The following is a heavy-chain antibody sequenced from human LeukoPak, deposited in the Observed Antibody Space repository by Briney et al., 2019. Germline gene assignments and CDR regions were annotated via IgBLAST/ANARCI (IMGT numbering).Heavy chain of an antibody. D-gene: IGHD1-26*01. CDR1: GGTFSSYA. J-gene: IGHJ4*02. CDR3: ARDRVGATTALDY. V-gene: IGHV1-69*01. Sequence: SVKVSCKASGGTFSSYAISWVRQAPGQGLEWMGGIIPIFGTANYAQKFQGRVTITADESTSTAYMELSSLRSEDTAVYYRARDRVGATTALDYWGQGTLVTVSS. CDR2: IIPIFGTA.